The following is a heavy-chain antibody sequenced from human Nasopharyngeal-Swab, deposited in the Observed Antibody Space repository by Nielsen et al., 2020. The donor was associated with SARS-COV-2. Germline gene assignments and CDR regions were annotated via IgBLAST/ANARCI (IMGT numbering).Heavy chain of an antibody. V-gene: IGHV3-43*02. J-gene: IGHJ4*02. CDR1: GFTFDDYA. D-gene: IGHD3/OR15-3a*01. CDR2: ISGDGGST. CDR3: ARGLRGRTDFDY. Sequence: GESLKISCAASGFTFDDYAMHWVRQAPGKGLEWVSLISGDGGSTYYADSVKGRFTISRDNAKNSLFLEMNSLRAEDTAVYYCARGLRGRTDFDYWGQGTLVTVSP.